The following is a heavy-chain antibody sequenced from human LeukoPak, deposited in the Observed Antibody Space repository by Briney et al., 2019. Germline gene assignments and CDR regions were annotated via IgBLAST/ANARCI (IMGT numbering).Heavy chain of an antibody. CDR2: ISYDGSNK. CDR3: ARAYGSYYYYGMDV. J-gene: IGHJ6*02. V-gene: IGHV3-30*03. CDR1: GFTFSSYG. D-gene: IGHD3-10*01. Sequence: GGSLRLSCAASGFTFSSYGMHWVRQAPGKGPEWVAVISYDGSNKYYADSVKGRFTISRDNSKNTLYLQMNSLRAEDTAVYYCARAYGSYYYYGMDVWGQGTTVTVSS.